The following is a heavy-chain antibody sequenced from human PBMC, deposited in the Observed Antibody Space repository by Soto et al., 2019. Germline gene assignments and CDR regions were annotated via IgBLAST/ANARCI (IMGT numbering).Heavy chain of an antibody. CDR1: GFTFSDHY. D-gene: IGHD5-18*01. J-gene: IGHJ4*02. V-gene: IGHV3-72*01. CDR3: ARARQTQGYSYVPYYFDY. CDR2: TRNKANRYTT. Sequence: GGSLRLSCAASGFTFSDHYMDWVRQAPGKGLEWVGRTRNKANRYTTEYAASVKGRFTISRDDSKNSLYLQMNSLKTEDTAVYYCARARQTQGYSYVPYYFDYWGQGTLVTVSS.